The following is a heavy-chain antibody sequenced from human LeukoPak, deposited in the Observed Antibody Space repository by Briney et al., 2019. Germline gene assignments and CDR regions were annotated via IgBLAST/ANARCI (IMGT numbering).Heavy chain of an antibody. CDR1: GFTVSSNY. J-gene: IGHJ4*02. CDR3: ARETLRQGFDY. V-gene: IGHV3-53*01. CDR2: IYSGGST. Sequence: GGSLRLSCAASGFTVSSNYMSWVRQAPGKGLEWVSVIYSGGSTYYADSVKGRFAISRDNSKNTLYLQMNSLRAEDTAVYYCARETLRQGFDYWGQGTLVTVSS. D-gene: IGHD6-6*01.